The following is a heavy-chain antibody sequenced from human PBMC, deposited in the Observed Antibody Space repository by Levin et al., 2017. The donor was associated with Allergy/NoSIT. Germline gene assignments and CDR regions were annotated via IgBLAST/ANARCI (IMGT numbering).Heavy chain of an antibody. CDR3: ARAISGLVVSGSSREFTPRGFDS. J-gene: IGHJ4*02. V-gene: IGHV4-31*03. Sequence: KPSETLSLTCSVSGASIASPTHAWTWIRQLPGKGLEWIAYTYHRGNTAYNPSLQSRITLSLDTSQNQFSLILNSMTAADTAIYYCARAISGLVVSGSSREFTPRGFDSWGQGAVVTVSS. CDR1: GASIASPTHA. D-gene: IGHD2-21*02. CDR2: TYHRGNT.